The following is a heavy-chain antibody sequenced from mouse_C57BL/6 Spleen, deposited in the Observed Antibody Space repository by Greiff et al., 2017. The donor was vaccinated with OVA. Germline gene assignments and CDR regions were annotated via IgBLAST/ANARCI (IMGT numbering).Heavy chain of an antibody. J-gene: IGHJ4*01. CDR1: GFTFSSYG. D-gene: IGHD2-4*01. CDR2: ISSGGSYT. CDR3: ARGFLDYDEEGYAMDY. V-gene: IGHV5-6*01. Sequence: EVQLVESGGDLVKPGGSLKLSCAASGFTFSSYGMSWVRQTPDKRLEWVATISSGGSYTYYPDSVKGRFTISRDNAKNTLYLQMSSLKSEDTAMYYCARGFLDYDEEGYAMDYWGQGTSVTVSS.